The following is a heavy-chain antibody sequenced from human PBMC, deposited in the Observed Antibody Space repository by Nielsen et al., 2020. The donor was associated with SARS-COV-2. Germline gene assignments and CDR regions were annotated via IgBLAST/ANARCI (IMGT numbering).Heavy chain of an antibody. CDR3: ARGQLVPPVDAFDI. V-gene: IGHV4-59*08. D-gene: IGHD6-13*01. CDR2: IDYSGDT. J-gene: IGHJ3*02. Sequence: SETLSLTCTVSGGSIDGHFWSWIRQPPGKGLEWIGYIDYSGDTKYNPSLKSRVTMLVDTSKNQFSLKLNSVTAADTAVYYCARGQLVPPVDAFDIWGQGTMVTVSS. CDR1: GGSIDGHF.